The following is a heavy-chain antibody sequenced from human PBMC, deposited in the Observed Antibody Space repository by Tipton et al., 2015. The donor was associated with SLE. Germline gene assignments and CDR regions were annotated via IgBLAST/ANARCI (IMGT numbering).Heavy chain of an antibody. V-gene: IGHV4-4*02. CDR1: GGSISSSNW. J-gene: IGHJ5*02. D-gene: IGHD3-10*01. CDR2: IYHSGST. CDR3: ARGGRELVVFTWFDR. Sequence: TLSLTCTVSGGSISSSNWWSWVRQPPGKGLEWIGEIYHSGSTNYNPSLKSRVTISVDKSKNQCSLKLSSVTAADTAVYYCARGGRELVVFTWFDRWGQGTLVTVSS.